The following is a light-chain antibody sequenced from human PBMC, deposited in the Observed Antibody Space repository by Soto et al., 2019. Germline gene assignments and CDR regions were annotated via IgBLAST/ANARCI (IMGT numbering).Light chain of an antibody. Sequence: DIQMTQSPSTLSASVGDRVTITCRASQSISSWLAWYQQKPGKAPKLLIYDASSLESGAPSRFSGSGSGTEFTLTINSLQPDDFATYYCQQYNSYGTFGQGTKV. CDR3: QQYNSYGT. V-gene: IGKV1-5*01. CDR1: QSISSW. CDR2: DAS. J-gene: IGKJ1*01.